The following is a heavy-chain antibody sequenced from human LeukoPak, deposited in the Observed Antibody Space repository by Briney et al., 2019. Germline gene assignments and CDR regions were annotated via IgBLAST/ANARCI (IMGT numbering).Heavy chain of an antibody. D-gene: IGHD3-22*01. CDR3: TTESYYDSSGHYYFDY. CDR1: GYTFSSYD. V-gene: IGHV1-8*01. J-gene: IGHJ4*02. Sequence: ASVKVSCKASGYTFSSYDINWVRQATGQGLEWMGWMNPNSGNTGYAQNFQGRVTMSRNTSISTAYMELSSLRSEDTAVYYCTTESYYDSSGHYYFDYWGQGTLVTVSS. CDR2: MNPNSGNT.